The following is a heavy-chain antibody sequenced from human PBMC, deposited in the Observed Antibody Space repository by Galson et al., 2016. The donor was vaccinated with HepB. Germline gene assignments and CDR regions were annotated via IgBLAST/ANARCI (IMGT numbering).Heavy chain of an antibody. CDR3: AREGDSGYDSFDY. Sequence: SMRLSCAASRFTFSAYTMNWVRQPPGKGLEWVSSIGSSDKYRFYADSVRGRFTISRDNAEKSLYLQMKSLRAEDTAVYYCAREGDSGYDSFDYWGQGTLVTVSS. CDR2: IGSSDKYR. V-gene: IGHV3-21*01. J-gene: IGHJ4*02. CDR1: RFTFSAYT. D-gene: IGHD5-12*01.